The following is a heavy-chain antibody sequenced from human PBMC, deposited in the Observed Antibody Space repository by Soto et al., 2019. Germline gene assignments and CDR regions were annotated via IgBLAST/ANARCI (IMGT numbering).Heavy chain of an antibody. CDR3: ATAPYIVVVPAAEYYFDY. D-gene: IGHD2-2*01. J-gene: IGHJ4*02. CDR2: ISGSGGST. V-gene: IGHV3-23*01. Sequence: GGSLRLSCAASGFTFSSYAMSWVRQAPGKGLEWVSAISGSGGSTYYADSVKGRFTISRDNSKNTLYLQMNSLRAEDTAVYYCATAPYIVVVPAAEYYFDYWGQGTLVTVSS. CDR1: GFTFSSYA.